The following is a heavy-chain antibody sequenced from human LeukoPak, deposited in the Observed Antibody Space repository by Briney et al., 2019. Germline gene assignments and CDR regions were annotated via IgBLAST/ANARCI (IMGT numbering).Heavy chain of an antibody. CDR3: ARARASGYNEIDY. Sequence: GRSLRLSCAASGFTFSRYPMHWVRQAPGQAPGKGLECVAVISYDGSTQHYADSVKGRFAISRDNSKNTLYLQLSSLRVEDTALYYCARARASGYNEIDYWGQGTLVTVSS. CDR2: ISYDGSTQ. J-gene: IGHJ4*02. D-gene: IGHD5-12*01. CDR1: GFTFSRYP. V-gene: IGHV3-30*09.